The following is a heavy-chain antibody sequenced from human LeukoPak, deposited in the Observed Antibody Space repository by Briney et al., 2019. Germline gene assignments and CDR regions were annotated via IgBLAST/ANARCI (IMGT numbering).Heavy chain of an antibody. CDR1: VYSISSGYY. V-gene: IGHV4-38-2*02. Sequence: SETLALTCTVSVYSISSGYYWGWIRQPPGKGLEWIGSIYHSGSTYYNPSLKSRVTISVDTSKNQFSLKLSSVTAAYTAVYYCARDADSSSWYRIYWGQGTLVTVSS. D-gene: IGHD6-13*01. J-gene: IGHJ4*02. CDR2: IYHSGST. CDR3: ARDADSSSWYRIY.